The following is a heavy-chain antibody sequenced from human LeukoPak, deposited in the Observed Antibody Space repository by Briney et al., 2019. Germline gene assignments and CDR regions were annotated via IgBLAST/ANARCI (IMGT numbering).Heavy chain of an antibody. J-gene: IGHJ3*02. CDR1: GFTFSSYG. D-gene: IGHD2-15*01. V-gene: IGHV3-30*02. CDR2: IRYDGNIK. CDR3: ARDEDLDAFDI. Sequence: GGSLRLSCGASGFTFSSYGMLWVRQPPGKGLEWVAFIRYDGNIKFYADSMKGRFTISRDNSKNTLYLHINSLRAEDTAVYYCARDEDLDAFDIWGQGTMVTVSS.